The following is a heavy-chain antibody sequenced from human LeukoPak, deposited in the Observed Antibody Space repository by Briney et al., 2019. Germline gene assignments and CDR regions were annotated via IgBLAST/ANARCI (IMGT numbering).Heavy chain of an antibody. D-gene: IGHD4-23*01. CDR3: ARDLYGGNSFDY. J-gene: IGHJ4*02. V-gene: IGHV1-2*02. Sequence: AAVKLSFTASGYTFTGNYMHWVRHRPGQGQERMGWINPNSGDTNYAQKFQGRVTMTRDTSISTAYMELSRLRSDDTAVYYCARDLYGGNSFDYWGQETLVTVSS. CDR2: INPNSGDT. CDR1: GYTFTGNY.